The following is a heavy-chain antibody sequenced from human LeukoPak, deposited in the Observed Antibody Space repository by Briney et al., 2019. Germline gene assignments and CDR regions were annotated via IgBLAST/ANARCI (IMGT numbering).Heavy chain of an antibody. Sequence: PGGSLRLSCAVSGFTFSNYAMTWVRQAPGKGLVWVSRINSDGSGTSYADSVKGRFTISRDNAKNTMYLQMNSLRAEDTAVYYCARGYYGSGSPYWGQGTLVTVSS. J-gene: IGHJ4*02. V-gene: IGHV3-74*01. D-gene: IGHD3-10*01. CDR2: INSDGSGT. CDR3: ARGYYGSGSPY. CDR1: GFTFSNYA.